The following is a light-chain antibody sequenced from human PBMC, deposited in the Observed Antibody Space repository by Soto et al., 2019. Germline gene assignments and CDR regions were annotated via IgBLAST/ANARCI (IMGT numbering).Light chain of an antibody. CDR3: QKESSVPV. CDR2: AAS. CDR1: QDIRHF. V-gene: IGKV1-27*01. J-gene: IGKJ3*01. Sequence: DIQMTQSPTSLSASVGDRVTITCRASQDIRHFVAWNQQKPGNAPKLLIYAASTLQSGVPSRFSGSGSGTDVTLTINSLQPEDVATYSCQKESSVPVFGPGTKVEIK.